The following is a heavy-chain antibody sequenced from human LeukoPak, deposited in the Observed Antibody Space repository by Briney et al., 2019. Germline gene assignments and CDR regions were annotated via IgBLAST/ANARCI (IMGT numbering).Heavy chain of an antibody. CDR2: IGVTGDT. Sequence: GGSLRLSCAASGFTFSKDDFHWVRQAPGKGLEWVAAIGVTGDTYYADSVKGRFTISREDAANSLYLQMRSLGAGDTALYYCTKEFFGSRAACAGGSYYDFWGRGALVTVSS. J-gene: IGHJ2*01. CDR1: GFTFSKDD. D-gene: IGHD2-15*01. CDR3: TKEFFGSRAACAGGSYYDF. V-gene: IGHV3-13*01.